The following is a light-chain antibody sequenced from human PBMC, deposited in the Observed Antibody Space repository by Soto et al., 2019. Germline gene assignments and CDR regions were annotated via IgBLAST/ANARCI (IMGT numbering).Light chain of an antibody. Sequence: EIVLTQSPGTLSLSPGERATLSCRASQSVSSSYLAWYQQKPGQDPRLLIYGESSRATGIPDRFSGSGSGTDFTLTISRLEPEDFAVYYCQQYGSSRTFGQGTKVDIK. CDR1: QSVSSSY. J-gene: IGKJ1*01. V-gene: IGKV3-20*01. CDR2: GES. CDR3: QQYGSSRT.